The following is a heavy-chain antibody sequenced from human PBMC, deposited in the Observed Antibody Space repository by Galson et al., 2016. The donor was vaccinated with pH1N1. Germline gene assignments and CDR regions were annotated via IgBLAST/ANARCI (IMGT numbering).Heavy chain of an antibody. J-gene: IGHJ4*02. Sequence: SVKVSCKASGYSVTRYYMHWIRQAPGQRLEWMGIIDPSDGTTTYSQKFQDRISLTRDTSTNSVYMELNNLRPGDSATYFCARRYYFDYWGQGALVTVSS. CDR2: IDPSDGTT. CDR1: GYSVTRYY. V-gene: IGHV1-46*01. CDR3: ARRYYFDY.